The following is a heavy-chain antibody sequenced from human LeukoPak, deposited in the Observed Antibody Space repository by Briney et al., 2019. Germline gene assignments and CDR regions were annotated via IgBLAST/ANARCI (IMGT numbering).Heavy chain of an antibody. CDR3: ARRGVYCSGGSCYHDY. CDR1: GGSISTYY. V-gene: IGHV4-34*01. Sequence: PSETLSLTCTVSGGSISTYYWSWIRQPPGKGLEWIGEINHSGSTNYNPSLKSRVTISVDTSKNQFSLKLSSVTAADTAVYYCARRGVYCSGGSCYHDYWGQGTLVTVSS. J-gene: IGHJ4*02. D-gene: IGHD2-15*01. CDR2: INHSGST.